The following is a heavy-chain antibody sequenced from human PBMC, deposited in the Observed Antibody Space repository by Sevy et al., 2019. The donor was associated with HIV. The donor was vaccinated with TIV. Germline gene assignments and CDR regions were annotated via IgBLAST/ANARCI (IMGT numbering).Heavy chain of an antibody. CDR2: ISPHNGDT. CDR3: ARAYCSGGRCYSLAY. V-gene: IGHV1-18*01. D-gene: IGHD2-15*01. J-gene: IGHJ4*02. CDR1: GYTFTTYR. Sequence: ASVKVSCKVSGYTFTTYRIFWVREAPGQGLESMGWISPHNGDTDYAQKFQGRVTLITDKSTSTAYMELRGLCSDDTAVYFCARAYCSGGRCYSLAYWGQGTLVTVSS.